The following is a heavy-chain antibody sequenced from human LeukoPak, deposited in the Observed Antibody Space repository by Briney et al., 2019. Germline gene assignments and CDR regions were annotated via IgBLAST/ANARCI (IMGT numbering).Heavy chain of an antibody. J-gene: IGHJ4*02. CDR3: YISGWTEDIDN. CDR1: GVIFSRHA. Sequence: GGSLRLSCSASGVIFSRHAMHWVRQAPGKGLEYLSGISDNGGMTFYADSAKGRFTISRDNSKNMLYLQMSSLRREDTAVYYCYISGWTEDIDNWGQGTLVTVSS. V-gene: IGHV3-64D*06. CDR2: ISDNGGMT. D-gene: IGHD6-19*01.